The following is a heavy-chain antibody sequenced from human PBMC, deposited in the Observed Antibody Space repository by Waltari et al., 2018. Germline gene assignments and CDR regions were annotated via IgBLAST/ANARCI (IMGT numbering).Heavy chain of an antibody. CDR3: AREPVRESHDAFDI. V-gene: IGHV1-2*04. Sequence: QVQLVQSGAEVKKPGASVKVSCKASGYTFTGYYMHWVRQAPGQGREWMGWINPNSGGTNYAQKFQGWVTMTRDTAISTAYMELSRLRSDDTAVYYCAREPVRESHDAFDIWGQGTMVTVSS. D-gene: IGHD3-10*01. CDR1: GYTFTGYY. CDR2: INPNSGGT. J-gene: IGHJ3*02.